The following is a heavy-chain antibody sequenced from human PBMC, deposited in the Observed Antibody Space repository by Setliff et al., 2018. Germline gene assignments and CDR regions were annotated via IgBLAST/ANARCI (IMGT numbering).Heavy chain of an antibody. Sequence: GGSLRLSCAASGFTSSDYDMHWVRQAPGKGLEWVAVISYDGNNKYYADSVKGRFSISRDNSKDTLYLQMNNLRAEDTAVYYCASRVYGDYEVFYWGQGTLVTVSS. CDR3: ASRVYGDYEVFY. V-gene: IGHV3-30-3*01. J-gene: IGHJ4*02. CDR1: GFTSSDYD. D-gene: IGHD4-17*01. CDR2: ISYDGNNK.